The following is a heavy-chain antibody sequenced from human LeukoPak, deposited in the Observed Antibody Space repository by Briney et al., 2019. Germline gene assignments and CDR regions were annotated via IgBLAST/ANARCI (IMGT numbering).Heavy chain of an antibody. CDR2: IRYDGSNK. D-gene: IGHD3-22*01. CDR1: GFTFSSYG. Sequence: GGSLRLSCAAYGFTFSSYGMHWVRQAPGKGLEWVAFIRYDGSNKYYADSVKGRFTISRDNSKNTLYLQMNSLRAEDTAVYYCAKERDYYDSSGLDYWGQGTLVTVS. CDR3: AKERDYYDSSGLDY. J-gene: IGHJ4*02. V-gene: IGHV3-30*02.